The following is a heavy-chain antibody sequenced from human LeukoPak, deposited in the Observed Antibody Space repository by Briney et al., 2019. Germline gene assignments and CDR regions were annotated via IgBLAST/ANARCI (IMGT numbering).Heavy chain of an antibody. CDR3: ARDLSAVTGTGDY. Sequence: ASVKVSCKASGYTFTGYYIHWVRQAPGQGLEWMGWINPNGGVTNYAQKFQGRVTMTRDTSISTVYMELSRLRSDDTAVYYCARDLSAVTGTGDYWGQGTLVTVSS. D-gene: IGHD6-19*01. V-gene: IGHV1-2*02. CDR1: GYTFTGYY. J-gene: IGHJ4*02. CDR2: INPNGGVT.